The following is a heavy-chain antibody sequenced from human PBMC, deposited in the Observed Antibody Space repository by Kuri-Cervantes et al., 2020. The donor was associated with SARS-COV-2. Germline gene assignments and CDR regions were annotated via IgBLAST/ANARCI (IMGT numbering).Heavy chain of an antibody. V-gene: IGHV4-39*02. D-gene: IGHD5-24*01. CDR3: GRVSWLQLWRRYSDS. CDR2: IYYSGST. CDR1: GGSISSSSYY. Sequence: SETLSPTCTVSGGSISSSSYYWGWIRQPPGKGLEWIGSIYYSGSTYYNPSLKSRVTISVDTSKNHVSLRLTSATAADTAVYYCGRVSWLQLWRRYSDSWGQGTLVTVSS. J-gene: IGHJ4*02.